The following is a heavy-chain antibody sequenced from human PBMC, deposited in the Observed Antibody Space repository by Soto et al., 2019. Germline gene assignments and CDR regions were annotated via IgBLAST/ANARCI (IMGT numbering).Heavy chain of an antibody. CDR3: ARDHSYYDFWSGESYYYGMDV. CDR2: INPNSGGT. D-gene: IGHD3-3*01. Sequence: ASVKVSCKASGYTFTGYYMHWVRQAPGQGLEWMGWINPNSGGTNYAQKFQGRVTMTRDTSISTAYMELSRLRSDDTAVYYCARDHSYYDFWSGESYYYGMDVWGQGTTVTVSS. CDR1: GYTFTGYY. J-gene: IGHJ6*02. V-gene: IGHV1-2*02.